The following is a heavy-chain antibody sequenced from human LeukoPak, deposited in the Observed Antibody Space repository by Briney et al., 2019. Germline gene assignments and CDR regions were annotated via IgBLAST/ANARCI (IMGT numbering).Heavy chain of an antibody. J-gene: IGHJ4*02. D-gene: IGHD2-15*01. V-gene: IGHV3-53*01. CDR3: ARERRYCSGDNCYSGLDY. Sequence: PGGSLRLSCAVSRFTVSSNYMSWVRQAPGKGLEWVSLIHSGGTTDYADSVKGRFTISRDYSKNTVNLQINSLRADDTAVYYCARERRYCSGDNCYSGLDYWGQGTPVTVSS. CDR2: IHSGGTT. CDR1: RFTVSSNY.